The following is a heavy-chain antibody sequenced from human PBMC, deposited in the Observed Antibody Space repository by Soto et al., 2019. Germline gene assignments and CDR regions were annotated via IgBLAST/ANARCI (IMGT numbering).Heavy chain of an antibody. D-gene: IGHD5-12*01. CDR2: IHHSGST. CDR3: ARSSGYVPGGY. J-gene: IGHJ4*02. CDR1: GYPISSGYY. V-gene: IGHV4-38-2*01. Sequence: SETLSLTGAVSGYPISSGYYWGWIRQPPGKGLEWIGIIHHSGSTYYNPSLRSRITISVDTSKNQFSLKMPSVTAADTAVYYCARSSGYVPGGYWGQGILVTVSS.